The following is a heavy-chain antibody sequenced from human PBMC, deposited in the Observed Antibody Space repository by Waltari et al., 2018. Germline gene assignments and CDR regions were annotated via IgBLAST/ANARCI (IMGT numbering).Heavy chain of an antibody. CDR1: GYSISSGYY. Sequence: QVQLQESGPGLVKPSETLSLTCPVSGYSISSGYYWGWIRQPPGKGLEWIGGIYHSGNTYYNPSLKSRVTISVDTSKNQFSLKLTSVTAADTAVYYCAKYNFWSGSPFDYWGQGTLVTVSS. V-gene: IGHV4-38-2*01. D-gene: IGHD3-3*01. J-gene: IGHJ4*02. CDR3: AKYNFWSGSPFDY. CDR2: IYHSGNT.